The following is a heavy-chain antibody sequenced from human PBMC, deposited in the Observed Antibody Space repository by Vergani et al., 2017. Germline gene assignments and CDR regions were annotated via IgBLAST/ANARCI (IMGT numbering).Heavy chain of an antibody. CDR2: IKQDGSEK. CDR3: ARARYYDSSGYSYAFDI. Sequence: VQLVESGGGLVQPGGSLRLSCAASGFTFSSYWMSWVRQAPGKGLEWVANIKQDGSEKYYVDSVKGRFTISRDNAKNSLYLQMNSLRAEDTAVYYCARARYYDSSGYSYAFDIWGQGTVVTVSS. CDR1: GFTFSSYW. V-gene: IGHV3-7*01. J-gene: IGHJ3*02. D-gene: IGHD3-22*01.